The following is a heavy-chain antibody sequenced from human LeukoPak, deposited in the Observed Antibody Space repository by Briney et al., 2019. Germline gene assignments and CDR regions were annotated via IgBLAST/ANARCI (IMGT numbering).Heavy chain of an antibody. CDR3: ARDSWEYGSGSFYNKVFDY. V-gene: IGHV1-3*03. D-gene: IGHD3-10*01. Sequence: ASVKVSCKASGYTFTSYAMHWVRQAPGQRLEWMGWINAGNGNTKYSQEFQGRVTITRDTSASTAYMELSSLRSEDMAVYYCARDSWEYGSGSFYNKVFDYWGQGTLVTVSS. J-gene: IGHJ4*02. CDR2: INAGNGNT. CDR1: GYTFTSYA.